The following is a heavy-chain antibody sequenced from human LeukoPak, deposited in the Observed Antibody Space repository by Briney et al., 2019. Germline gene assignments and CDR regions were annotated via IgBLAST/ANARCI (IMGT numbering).Heavy chain of an antibody. D-gene: IGHD2-15*01. CDR2: ISSSGSTI. V-gene: IGHV3-48*03. Sequence: PGGSLRLSCAAPGFTFSSYEMNWVRQAPGKGLEWVSYISSSGSTIYYADSVKGRFTISRDNAENSLYLQMNSLRAEDTAVYYCARARYCSGGSCYSDLFDPWGQGTLVTVSS. CDR1: GFTFSSYE. J-gene: IGHJ5*02. CDR3: ARARYCSGGSCYSDLFDP.